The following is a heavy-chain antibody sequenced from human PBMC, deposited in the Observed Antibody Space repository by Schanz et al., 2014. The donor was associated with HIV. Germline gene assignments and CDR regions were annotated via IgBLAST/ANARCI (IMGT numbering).Heavy chain of an antibody. CDR3: ARGRFCSGGSCYHDY. D-gene: IGHD2-15*01. V-gene: IGHV1-69*06. CDR2: IIPISGTA. CDR1: GETFSNYV. J-gene: IGHJ4*02. Sequence: QVQLVQSGAEVKKPGSSVRVSCKASGETFSNYVISWVRQAPGQGLEWMGGIIPISGTANYAQKFQGRVTMTADKSTSAAYMELRSLRSEDTAVYYCARGRFCSGGSCYHDYWGQGTLVTVSS.